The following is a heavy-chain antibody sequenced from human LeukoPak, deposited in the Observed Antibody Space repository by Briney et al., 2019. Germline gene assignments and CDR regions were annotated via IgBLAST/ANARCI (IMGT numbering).Heavy chain of an antibody. J-gene: IGHJ4*02. D-gene: IGHD1-1*01. CDR3: AKDFVGTGNFRGGDY. V-gene: IGHV3-7*01. Sequence: GGSLRLSCAASGFTFSSYWMSWVRQAPGKGLEWVANIKQDGSEKYYVDSVKGRFTISRDNAKNSLYLQMNSLRAEDTAVYYCAKDFVGTGNFRGGDYWGQGTLVTVSS. CDR2: IKQDGSEK. CDR1: GFTFSSYW.